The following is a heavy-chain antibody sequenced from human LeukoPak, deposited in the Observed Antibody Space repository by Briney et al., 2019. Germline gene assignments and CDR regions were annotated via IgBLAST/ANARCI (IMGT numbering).Heavy chain of an antibody. CDR1: GYTFTGYY. J-gene: IGHJ5*02. V-gene: IGHV3-23*01. Sequence: ASVKVSCKASGYTFTGYYMHWVRQAPGKGLEWVSSISSTGDITYFADSVQGRFTISRDNSKNTLYLHMNSLRAEDTAVYSCAKPSYNSGWFIVSWGQGTLVTVSS. D-gene: IGHD6-19*01. CDR2: ISSTGDIT. CDR3: AKPSYNSGWFIVS.